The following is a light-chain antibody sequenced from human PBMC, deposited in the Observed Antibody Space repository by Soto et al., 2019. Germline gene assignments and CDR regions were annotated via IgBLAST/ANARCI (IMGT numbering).Light chain of an antibody. V-gene: IGKV1-5*01. CDR3: QQYNSYPWT. CDR1: QSISNR. CDR2: DAS. J-gene: IGKJ1*01. Sequence: DIQMTQSPSTLSASVGDGVTITCRASQSISNRLAWYQQKPGEAPKYLIDDASTLDSGAPSRFSGSGSGTEFTLFISSLQPDDFATYYCQQYNSYPWTFGQGTKVEI.